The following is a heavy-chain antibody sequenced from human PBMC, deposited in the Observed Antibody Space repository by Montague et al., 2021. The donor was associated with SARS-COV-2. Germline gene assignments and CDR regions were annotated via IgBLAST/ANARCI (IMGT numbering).Heavy chain of an antibody. D-gene: IGHD6-19*01. V-gene: IGHV4-39*01. Sequence: SETLSLTCTVSGGSISSSTYYWAWIREPPGQGLEWIGSIYYSGSTYYNPSLKSPVFISVDTSKKQLSLTLTSVTAADTAVYYCATQEDPSGWIPGPFDFWGQGTLVSVSS. CDR3: ATQEDPSGWIPGPFDF. J-gene: IGHJ4*02. CDR1: GGSISSSTYY. CDR2: IYYSGST.